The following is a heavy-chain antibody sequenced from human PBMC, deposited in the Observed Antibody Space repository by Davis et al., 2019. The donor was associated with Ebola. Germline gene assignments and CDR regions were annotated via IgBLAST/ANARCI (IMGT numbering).Heavy chain of an antibody. CDR1: GFSFSDYY. Sequence: PGGSLRLSCVASGFSFSDYYMDWVRQAPGKGLEWVGRIREKASSYTTEYAASVRGRFAISRDDSKNTLYLQMNSLKTEDTAVYYCTTVRYYDFWSGYPDFDYWGQGTLVTVSS. J-gene: IGHJ4*02. D-gene: IGHD3-3*01. V-gene: IGHV3-72*01. CDR3: TTVRYYDFWSGYPDFDY. CDR2: IREKASSYTT.